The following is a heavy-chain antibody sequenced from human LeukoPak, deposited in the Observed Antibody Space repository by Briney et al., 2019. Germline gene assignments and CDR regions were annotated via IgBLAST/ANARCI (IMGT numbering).Heavy chain of an antibody. V-gene: IGHV3-21*01. CDR3: ARETTEYYMDV. CDR2: ISSSSSYI. D-gene: IGHD1-1*01. J-gene: IGHJ6*03. CDR1: GFTFSSYS. Sequence: GGSLRLSCAASGFTFSSYSMNWVRQAPGEGLEGVSSISSSSSYIYYADSVKGRFTISRDNAKNSLYLQMNSLRAEDTAVYYCARETTEYYMDVWGKGTTVTISS.